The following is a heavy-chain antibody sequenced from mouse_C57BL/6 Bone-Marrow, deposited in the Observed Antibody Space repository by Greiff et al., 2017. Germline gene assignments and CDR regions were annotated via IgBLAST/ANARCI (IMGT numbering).Heavy chain of an antibody. V-gene: IGHV1-81*01. J-gene: IGHJ4*01. CDR2: IYPRSGNT. CDR3: ARGGRIGSPLYAMDY. CDR1: GYTFTSYG. Sequence: VKLMESGAELARPGASVKLSCKASGYTFTSYGISWVKQRTGQGLEWIGEIYPRSGNTYYNEKFKGKATLTADKSSSTAYMELRSLTSEDSAVYFCARGGRIGSPLYAMDYWGQGTSVTVSS.